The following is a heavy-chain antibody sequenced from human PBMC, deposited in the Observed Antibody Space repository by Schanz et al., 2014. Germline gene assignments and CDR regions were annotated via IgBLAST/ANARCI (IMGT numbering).Heavy chain of an antibody. Sequence: EVQLVESGGGLVQPGGSLRLSCAASGFSVGNKYMNWVRQAPGKGLEWVSVIGVDGTTTYYADSVKGRFTISRDNSKNTLYLQMNSLRAEDTAVYYCARGGPAYYFDDWGQGTLVTVSS. CDR2: IGVDGTTT. V-gene: IGHV3-66*01. CDR1: GFSVGNKY. J-gene: IGHJ4*02. CDR3: ARGGPAYYFDD.